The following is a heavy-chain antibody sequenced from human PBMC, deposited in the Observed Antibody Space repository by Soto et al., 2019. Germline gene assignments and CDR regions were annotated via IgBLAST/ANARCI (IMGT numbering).Heavy chain of an antibody. J-gene: IGHJ5*02. CDR2: RNNRDDT. Sequence: SETLSLTCTVSGGSISNNGYSWSWIRQHPVKGLEWIGSRNNRDDTYYNPSLKSRVTISLDTSKNQFSLRLTSVTAADTAVYYCARVRDWFDPWGQGTLVTVSS. CDR3: ARVRDWFDP. V-gene: IGHV4-31*03. D-gene: IGHD3-3*01. CDR1: GGSISNNGYS.